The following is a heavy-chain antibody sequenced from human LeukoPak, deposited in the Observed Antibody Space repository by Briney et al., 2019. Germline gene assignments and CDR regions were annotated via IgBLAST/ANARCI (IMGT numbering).Heavy chain of an antibody. V-gene: IGHV4-4*09. CDR2: IYTSGST. J-gene: IGHJ5*02. CDR3: ARHGDGYNLRAWFDP. CDR1: GYSISSGYY. Sequence: PSETLSLTCSVSGYSISSGYYWGWIRQPPGKGLEWIGYIYTSGSTNYNPSLKSRFTISVDTSKNQFSLKLSSVTAADTAVYYCARHGDGYNLRAWFDPWGQGTLVTVSS. D-gene: IGHD5-24*01.